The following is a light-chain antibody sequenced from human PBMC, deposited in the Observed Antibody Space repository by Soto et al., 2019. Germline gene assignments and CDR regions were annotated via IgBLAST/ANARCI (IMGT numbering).Light chain of an antibody. J-gene: IGLJ1*01. CDR3: SSYASGSTFYV. V-gene: IGLV2-14*03. CDR1: SSTIVGQNY. Sequence: QSALTQPASLIPFPGQSITFPGPETSSTIVGQNYGSGYQNHPGKAPNLLIHDVSNRPSGVSNRFSGSKSGNTASLTISGLQAEDEAEYFCSSYASGSTFYVFGTGTKLTVL. CDR2: DVS.